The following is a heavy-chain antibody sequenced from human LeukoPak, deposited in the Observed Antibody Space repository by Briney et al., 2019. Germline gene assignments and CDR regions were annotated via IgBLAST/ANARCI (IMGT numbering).Heavy chain of an antibody. D-gene: IGHD4-17*01. CDR3: AKRGSTVFFDN. Sequence: GGPLRLSCAASGFTFSNYEMSWVRQSPGKGLEGVSYISRSGDTTFYADSVKGRFTISRDDAKNSVYLQMDSLRVEDTAVYYCAKRGSTVFFDNWGQGTLVTVSS. CDR1: GFTFSNYE. J-gene: IGHJ4*02. V-gene: IGHV3-48*03. CDR2: ISRSGDTT.